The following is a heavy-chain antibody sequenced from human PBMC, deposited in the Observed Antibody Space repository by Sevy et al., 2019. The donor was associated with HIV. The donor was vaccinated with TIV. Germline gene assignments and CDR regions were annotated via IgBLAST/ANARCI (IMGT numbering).Heavy chain of an antibody. CDR2: ISGSGLNI. CDR1: GFTFGSSA. V-gene: IGHV3-23*01. Sequence: GGSLRLSCAASGFTFGSSAMSWVRQAPGKGLEWLSGISGSGLNIKFADSVKGRFTIFRDNSKNTLYLQMSSLRTEDSAVYHCAKGVGLGGYSFGHFDYWGQGTLVTVSS. CDR3: AKGVGLGGYSFGHFDY. J-gene: IGHJ4*02. D-gene: IGHD5-18*01.